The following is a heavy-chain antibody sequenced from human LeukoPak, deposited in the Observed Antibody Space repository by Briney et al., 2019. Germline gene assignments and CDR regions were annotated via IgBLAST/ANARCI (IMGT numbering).Heavy chain of an antibody. CDR1: GGTFSSYA. D-gene: IGHD6-13*01. CDR2: IIPIFGTA. J-gene: IGHJ4*02. CDR3: ARGAAAGEVDY. Sequence: ASVKVSCKASGGTFSSYAISWVRQAPGQGLEWMGGIIPIFGTANYAQKFQGRVTITADKSTSTAYMEQSSLRSEDTAVYYCARGAAAGEVDYWGQGTLVTVSS. V-gene: IGHV1-69*06.